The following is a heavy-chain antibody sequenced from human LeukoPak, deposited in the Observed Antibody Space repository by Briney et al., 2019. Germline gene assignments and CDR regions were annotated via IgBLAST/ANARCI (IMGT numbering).Heavy chain of an antibody. CDR1: GFTFSSYS. Sequence: PGGALRLSCADSGFTFSSYSMNWVRQAPGKGLEWVSSIGSTSSYIYYADLVKGRFTISRDNAKNSLYLQMNSLRAEDTAVYYCARNSGWAYWGQGTLVTVSS. CDR3: ARNSGWAY. D-gene: IGHD6-19*01. J-gene: IGHJ4*02. V-gene: IGHV3-21*01. CDR2: IGSTSSYI.